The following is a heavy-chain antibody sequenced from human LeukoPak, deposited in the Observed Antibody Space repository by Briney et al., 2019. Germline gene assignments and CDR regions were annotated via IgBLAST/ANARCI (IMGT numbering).Heavy chain of an antibody. CDR1: GGSFSGYY. Sequence: KTSETLSLTCAVYGGSFSGYYWSWIRQPPGKGLEWIGEINHSGSTNCNPSLKSRVTISVDTSKNQFSLKLSSVTAADTAVYYCARRGYSYGYPWYFDPWGRGTLVTVSS. D-gene: IGHD5-18*01. CDR2: INHSGST. CDR3: ARRGYSYGYPWYFDP. J-gene: IGHJ2*01. V-gene: IGHV4-34*01.